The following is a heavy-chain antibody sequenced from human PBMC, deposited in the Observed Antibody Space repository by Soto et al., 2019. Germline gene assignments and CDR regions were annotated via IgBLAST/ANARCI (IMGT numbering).Heavy chain of an antibody. J-gene: IGHJ6*02. V-gene: IGHV1-3*01. CDR1: GYTFTSYA. CDR3: ARDHRPRKTAMVFYYCYGMDV. D-gene: IGHD5-18*01. CDR2: INAGNGNT. Sequence: QVQLVQSGAEVKKPGASVKVSCKASGYTFTSYAMHWVRQAPGQRLEWMGWINAGNGNTKYSQKFQGRVTITSDTSASPAYMELSSLRSEDAAVHYCARDHRPRKTAMVFYYCYGMDVWGQGTTVTVSS.